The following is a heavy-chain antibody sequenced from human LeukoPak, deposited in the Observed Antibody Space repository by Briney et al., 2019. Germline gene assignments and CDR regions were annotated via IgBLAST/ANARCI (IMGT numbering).Heavy chain of an antibody. J-gene: IGHJ3*01. CDR2: IKQDGSEK. D-gene: IGHD3-10*01. V-gene: IGHV3-7*01. Sequence: PGGSLRLSCAASGFTFSSYWMSWVRQTPGKGQEWVANIKQDGSEKYYVDSVKGRFTISRDNGKNSLYLQMNSLRAEDTAVYYCARGPGRSNAFDFWGQGTMVTVSS. CDR1: GFTFSSYW. CDR3: ARGPGRSNAFDF.